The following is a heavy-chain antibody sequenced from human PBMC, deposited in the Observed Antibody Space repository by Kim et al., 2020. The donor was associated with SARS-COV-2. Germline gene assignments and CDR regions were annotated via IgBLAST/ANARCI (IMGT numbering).Heavy chain of an antibody. D-gene: IGHD3-16*01. CDR1: GDSRSSSGNY. Sequence: SETLSLTCSVSGDSRSSSGNYWTWLRQPPGKGLEWIAYVYYSGGTKYNPSLKDRVTISVDTSRDQFSLKMNSVTAADTAVYYCARQYTNGDHGLGPRGQGLLVTVSS. CDR2: VYYSGGT. CDR3: ARQYTNGDHGLGP. J-gene: IGHJ5*02. V-gene: IGHV4-61*08.